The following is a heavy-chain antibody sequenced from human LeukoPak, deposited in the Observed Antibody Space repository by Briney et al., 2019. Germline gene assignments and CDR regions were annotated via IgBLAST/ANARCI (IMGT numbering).Heavy chain of an antibody. CDR2: INPGNGDT. D-gene: IGHD2-15*01. CDR1: GYTFTNYA. Sequence: ASVKVSCKGSGYTFTNYAVHWVRQAPGQRLEWLGWINPGNGDTKYSQNFQGRVTVTSDTSAATAYVELNSLTSEDTAVYYCARERWHCRVNCYSVYYYALDVWGQGPRSPSP. J-gene: IGHJ6*02. CDR3: ARERWHCRVNCYSVYYYALDV. V-gene: IGHV1-3*01.